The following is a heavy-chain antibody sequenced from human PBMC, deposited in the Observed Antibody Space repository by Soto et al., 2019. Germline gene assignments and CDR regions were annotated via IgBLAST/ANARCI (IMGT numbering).Heavy chain of an antibody. V-gene: IGHV4-59*01. J-gene: IGHJ4*02. D-gene: IGHD3-3*01. CDR2: IHYSGST. CDR3: ARVRSNLFDY. CDR1: GDCISTFY. Sequence: PSESLSLTCTVSGDCISTFYWSWIRQPPGKGLEWIGYIHYSGSTNYNPSLKSQVIISVDTSKNQFSLKLSSVTAADTAGYFCARVRSNLFDYWGQGTLVTVSS.